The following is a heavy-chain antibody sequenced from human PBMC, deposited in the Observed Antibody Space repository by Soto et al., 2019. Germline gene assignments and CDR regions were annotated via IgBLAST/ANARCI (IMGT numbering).Heavy chain of an antibody. CDR3: ASAAVTVTAGLDF. D-gene: IGHD6-19*01. CDR1: GYTFSGFY. CDR2: INPNSGGT. J-gene: IGHJ4*02. Sequence: ASVKVSCKASGYTFSGFYMHWVRQAPGQGLEWMGWINPNSGGTKSAEKFQGRVTMIRDTSISTAYMELSRLTSDDTAVYYCASAAVTVTAGLDFWGQGTQVTVSS. V-gene: IGHV1-2*02.